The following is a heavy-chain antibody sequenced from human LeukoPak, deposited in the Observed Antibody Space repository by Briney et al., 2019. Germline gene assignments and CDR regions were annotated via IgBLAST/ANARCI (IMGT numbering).Heavy chain of an antibody. V-gene: IGHV3-30*03. D-gene: IGHD4-17*01. J-gene: IGHJ4*02. CDR1: GFTFSTYG. CDR3: ATTPYGDYGRRYFDS. CDR2: ISYDGSNK. Sequence: GSLRLSCAASGFTFSTYGMHWVRQAPGKGLEWVAVISYDGSNKYYADSVKGRFTISRDNSKNTLYLQMNSLRAEDTAVYYCATTPYGDYGRRYFDSWGQGTQVTVSS.